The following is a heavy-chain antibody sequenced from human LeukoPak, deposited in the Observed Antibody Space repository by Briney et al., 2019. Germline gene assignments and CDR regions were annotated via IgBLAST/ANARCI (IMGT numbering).Heavy chain of an antibody. J-gene: IGHJ2*01. D-gene: IGHD5-18*01. Sequence: SETLSLTCTVSGGSISSYYWSWLRQPPGKGLEWIGYIYYSGSTNYNPSLKSRVTISVDTSKNQFSLRLSSVTAADTAVYYCARDEGYSYGEGWYFDLWGRGTLVTVSS. CDR2: IYYSGST. CDR3: ARDEGYSYGEGWYFDL. CDR1: GGSISSYY. V-gene: IGHV4-59*01.